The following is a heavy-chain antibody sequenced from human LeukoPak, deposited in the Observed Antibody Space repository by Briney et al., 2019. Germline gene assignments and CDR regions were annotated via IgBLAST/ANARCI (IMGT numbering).Heavy chain of an antibody. J-gene: IGHJ4*02. CDR3: ASLGAGDSSGYFYFDY. CDR1: GGTFSSYA. CDR2: IIPIFGTA. V-gene: IGHV1-69*13. D-gene: IGHD3-22*01. Sequence: SVKVSCKASGGTFSSYAISWVRQAPGQGLEWMGGIIPIFGTANYAQKFQGRVTITADESTSTAYMELSSLRSEDTAVYYCASLGAGDSSGYFYFDYWGQGTLVTVSS.